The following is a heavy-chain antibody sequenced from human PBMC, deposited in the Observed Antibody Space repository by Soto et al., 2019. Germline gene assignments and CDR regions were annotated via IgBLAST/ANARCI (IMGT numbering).Heavy chain of an antibody. CDR3: ARLSQMGSTTEAFDI. D-gene: IGHD1-1*01. V-gene: IGHV3-33*01. J-gene: IGHJ3*02. CDR1: GFTFSSYG. CDR2: IWYDGSNK. Sequence: PGGSLRLSCAASGFTFSSYGMHWVRQAPGKGLEWVAVIWYDGSNKYYADSVKGRFTISRDNSKNTVYLQMNSLRVEDTAVYYCARLSQMGSTTEAFDIWGQGTMVTVSS.